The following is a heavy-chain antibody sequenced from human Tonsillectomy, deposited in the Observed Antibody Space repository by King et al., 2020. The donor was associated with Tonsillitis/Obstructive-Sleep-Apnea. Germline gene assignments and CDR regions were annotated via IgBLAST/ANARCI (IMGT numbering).Heavy chain of an antibody. J-gene: IGHJ4*02. V-gene: IGHV3-11*05. CDR3: ARDGCSSTSCRLDY. CDR2: ISTSSTYT. CDR1: GFTFSDYY. Sequence: QVQLVESGGGLVKPGGSLRLSCAASGFTFSDYYMTWIRQAPGKGLEWGSYISTSSTYTNYADAVEGRFIVSRDNAKNSLFLEMNSLRAEDTAVYYCARDGCSSTSCRLDYWGQGTLVTVSS. D-gene: IGHD2-2*01.